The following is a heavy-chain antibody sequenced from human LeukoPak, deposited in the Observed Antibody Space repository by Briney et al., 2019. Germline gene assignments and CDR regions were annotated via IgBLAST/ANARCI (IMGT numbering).Heavy chain of an antibody. CDR3: AKVRASKGYYYYGMDV. CDR1: GFTFSSYA. V-gene: IGHV3-23*01. CDR2: ISGSGGST. Sequence: GGSLRLSCAASGFTFSSYAMSWVRQAPGKGLEWVSAISGSGGSTYYADSVKGRFTISRDNSKNTLYLQMNSLRAEDTAVYYCAKVRASKGYYYYGMDVWGRGTTVTVSS. J-gene: IGHJ6*02.